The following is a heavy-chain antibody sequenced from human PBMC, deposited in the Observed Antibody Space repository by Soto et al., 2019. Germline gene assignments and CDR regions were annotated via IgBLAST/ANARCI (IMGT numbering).Heavy chain of an antibody. CDR1: GYTFTSCG. Sequence: ASVKVSCKASGYTFTSCGISWVRQAPGQGLEWMGWISAYNGNTNYAQKLQGRVTMTTDTSTSTAYMELRSLRSDDTAVYYCARYYDSSGYYYYYGMDVWGQGTTVTVSS. V-gene: IGHV1-18*01. CDR3: ARYYDSSGYYYYYGMDV. J-gene: IGHJ6*02. CDR2: ISAYNGNT. D-gene: IGHD3-22*01.